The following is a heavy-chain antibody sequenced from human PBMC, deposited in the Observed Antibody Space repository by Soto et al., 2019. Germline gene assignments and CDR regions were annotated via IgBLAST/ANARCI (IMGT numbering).Heavy chain of an antibody. CDR2: IYYSVST. CDR3: ARQDGDAPFDY. D-gene: IGHD4-17*01. Sequence: SETLSLTCTVSGGSISSYYCSWIRQPPGKGLEWIGYIYYSVSTNYNPSLKSRVTISVDTSKNQFSLKLSSVTAADTAVYYCARQDGDAPFDYWGQGTLVTVSS. V-gene: IGHV4-59*01. CDR1: GGSISSYY. J-gene: IGHJ4*02.